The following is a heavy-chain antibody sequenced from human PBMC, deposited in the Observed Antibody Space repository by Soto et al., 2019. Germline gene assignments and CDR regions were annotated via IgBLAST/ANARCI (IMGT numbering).Heavy chain of an antibody. J-gene: IGHJ4*02. CDR3: ATPSGY. CDR1: GYTFTSDY. Sequence: QVQLVQSGAEVKKPGASVRVSCKASGYTFTSDYMHWVRQAPGQGLEWMGLINPSAGSTSYAQNFQGRVTLTRDTSTSTVFMDLSSLRYKDTAIYYCATPSGYWGQGTLVTVSS. D-gene: IGHD3-10*01. V-gene: IGHV1-46*01. CDR2: INPSAGST.